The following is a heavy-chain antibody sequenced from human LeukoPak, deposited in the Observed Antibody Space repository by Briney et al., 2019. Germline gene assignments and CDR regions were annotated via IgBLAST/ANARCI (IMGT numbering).Heavy chain of an antibody. CDR3: ARASIFGVVLYYMDV. J-gene: IGHJ6*03. Sequence: ASVKVSCKASGYTFTSYYMHWVRQAPGQGLEWMGWISAYNGNTNYAQKLQGRVTMTTDTSTSTAYMELRSLRSDDTAVYYCARASIFGVVLYYMDVWGSGTSVTVSS. D-gene: IGHD3-3*01. CDR2: ISAYNGNT. CDR1: GYTFTSYY. V-gene: IGHV1-18*04.